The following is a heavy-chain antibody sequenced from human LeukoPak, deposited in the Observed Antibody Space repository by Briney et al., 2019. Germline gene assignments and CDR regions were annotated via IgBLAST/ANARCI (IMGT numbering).Heavy chain of an antibody. D-gene: IGHD2-2*01. J-gene: IGHJ4*02. CDR3: ARLSKVTVVLPAAMAHYFDY. CDR1: GGSISGYY. CDR2: IYYSGST. V-gene: IGHV4-59*08. Sequence: SETLSLTCTVSGGSISGYYWSWIRQPPGKGLQFIGYIYYSGSTNYNPSLESRVTISVDTSKNQFSLKLRSVTAADTAVYYCARLSKVTVVLPAAMAHYFDYWGQGTLVTVSS.